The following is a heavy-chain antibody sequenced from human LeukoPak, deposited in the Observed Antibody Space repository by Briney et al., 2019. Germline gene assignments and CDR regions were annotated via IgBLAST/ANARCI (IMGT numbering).Heavy chain of an antibody. V-gene: IGHV4-59*01. CDR2: IYYSGST. J-gene: IGHJ4*02. D-gene: IGHD3-22*01. CDR1: GGSISSYY. CDR3: AGGYYDSSGYIIGFEY. Sequence: SETLSLICTVSGGSISSYYWSWIRQPPGKGLEWIGYIYYSGSTNYNPSLKSRVTISVDTSKNQFSLKLSSVTAADTAVYYCAGGYYDSSGYIIGFEYWGQGSLVTVSS.